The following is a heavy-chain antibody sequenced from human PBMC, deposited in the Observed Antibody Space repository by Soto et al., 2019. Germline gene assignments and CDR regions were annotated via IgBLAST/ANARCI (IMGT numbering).Heavy chain of an antibody. D-gene: IGHD6-19*01. V-gene: IGHV4-39*01. CDR1: GGSISSSSCH. Sequence: QVQLQESGPGLVMSSETLSLTCSVSGGSISSSSCHWGWIRQPPGKGLEWIGTIYYTGSTYYNPSLKSRVTIPVDASNNQFSLKLSSVTAADTAVYYGARRQLKMAVVQHWYFDLWGRGTLVTVSS. J-gene: IGHJ2*01. CDR3: ARRQLKMAVVQHWYFDL. CDR2: IYYTGST.